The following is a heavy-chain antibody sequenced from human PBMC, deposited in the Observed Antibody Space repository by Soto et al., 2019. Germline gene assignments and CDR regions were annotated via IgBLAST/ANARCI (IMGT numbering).Heavy chain of an antibody. CDR2: ISGGADTT. CDR3: AKSRGPGVATYSCRH. V-gene: IGHV3-23*01. J-gene: IGHJ4*02. CDR1: RXSFSSFA. D-gene: IGHD5-12*01. Sequence: LRLSVAASRXSFSSFAMTWVRQAPGRGLEWVSSISGGADTTYYADSGKGRFTVSRDNSENTLYLQMNGLRAEDTAVYYCAKSRGPGVATYSCRHWGQGTRVTVSS.